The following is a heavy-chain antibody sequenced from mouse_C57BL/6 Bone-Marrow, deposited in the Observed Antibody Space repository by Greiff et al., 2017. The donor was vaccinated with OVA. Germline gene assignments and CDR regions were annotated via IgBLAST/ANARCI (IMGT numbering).Heavy chain of an antibody. CDR2: ISSGSSTI. CDR1: GFTFSDYG. CDR3: AMKSTDWYFDV. V-gene: IGHV5-17*01. J-gene: IGHJ1*03. Sequence: EVKLVESGGGLVKPGGSLKLSCAASGFTFSDYGMHWVRQAPEKGLEWVAYISSGSSTIYYADTVKGRFTISRDNAKNTLFLQMTSLRSEDTAMYYCAMKSTDWYFDVWGTGTTVTVSS.